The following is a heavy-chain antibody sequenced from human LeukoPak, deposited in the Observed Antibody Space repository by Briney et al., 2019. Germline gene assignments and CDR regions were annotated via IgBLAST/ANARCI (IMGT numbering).Heavy chain of an antibody. J-gene: IGHJ6*02. V-gene: IGHV1-69*13. CDR3: ASHKSTGTIFYYYYGMDV. CDR2: IIPIFGTA. CDR1: GGTFSSYA. D-gene: IGHD1-7*01. Sequence: SVKVSCKASGGTFSSYAISWVRQAPGQGLEWMGGIIPIFGTANYAQKFQDRVTITADESTSTAYMELSSLRSEDTAVYYCASHKSTGTIFYYYYGMDVWGQGTTVTVSS.